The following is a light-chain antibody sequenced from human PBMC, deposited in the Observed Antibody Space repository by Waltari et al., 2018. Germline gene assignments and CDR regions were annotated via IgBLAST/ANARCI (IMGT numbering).Light chain of an antibody. J-gene: IGLJ2*01. CDR2: EVT. CDR1: SSAVGSYHL. CDR3: CSSASSGGI. V-gene: IGLV2-23*02. Sequence: QSALTQPASVSGSPGQSIPISCSGTSSAVGSYHLGSWYQQHPGKAPKLIIYEVTKRPSGVSTRFAASKSGNTASLTISGLRAEDEADYYCCSSASSGGIIGGGTKLTVL.